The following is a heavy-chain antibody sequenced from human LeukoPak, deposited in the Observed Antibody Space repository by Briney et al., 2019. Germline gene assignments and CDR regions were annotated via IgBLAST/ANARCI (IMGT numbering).Heavy chain of an antibody. J-gene: IGHJ4*02. CDR3: ARDGGYCSSTNCYDY. Sequence: SETLSLTCTVSGGSISSYYWSWIRQPPGKGLEWIGYTYYSGSTNYNPSLKSRVTISVDTSKNQFSLKLRSVTAADTAVYYCARDGGYCSSTNCYDYWGQGPLVTVSS. CDR1: GGSISSYY. V-gene: IGHV4-59*01. CDR2: TYYSGST. D-gene: IGHD2-2*03.